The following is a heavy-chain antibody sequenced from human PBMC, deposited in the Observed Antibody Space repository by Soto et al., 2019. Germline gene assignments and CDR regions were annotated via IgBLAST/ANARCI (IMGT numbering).Heavy chain of an antibody. CDR1: DDSINSDKYY. D-gene: IGHD5-12*01. CDR2: IYYRGNA. CDR3: ARLEGLATISYYFDF. V-gene: IGHV4-39*01. Sequence: QLQLQESGPGLVKPSDTLSLTCSVSDDSINSDKYYWGWIRQPPGKGLEWIGSIYYRGNAYYNPSLQTRVTISLDKSKSQFSLKLNSVTAADSAVYFCARLEGLATISYYFDFWGPGALVTVSS. J-gene: IGHJ4*02.